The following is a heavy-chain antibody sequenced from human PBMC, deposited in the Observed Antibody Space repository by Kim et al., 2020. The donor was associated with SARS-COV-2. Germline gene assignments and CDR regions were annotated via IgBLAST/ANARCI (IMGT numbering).Heavy chain of an antibody. CDR3: ARARYCSSTSCYPKRYYFDY. V-gene: IGHV4-34*01. CDR1: GGSFSGYY. D-gene: IGHD2-2*01. Sequence: SETLSLTCAVYGGSFSGYYWSWIRQPPGKGLEWIGEINHSGSTNYNPSLKSRVTISVDTSKNQFSLKLSSVTAADTAVYYCARARYCSSTSCYPKRYYFDYWGQGTLVTVSS. CDR2: INHSGST. J-gene: IGHJ4*02.